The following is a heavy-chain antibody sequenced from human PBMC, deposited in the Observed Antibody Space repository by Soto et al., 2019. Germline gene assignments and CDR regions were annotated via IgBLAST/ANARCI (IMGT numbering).Heavy chain of an antibody. V-gene: IGHV1-2*04. CDR2: INPKSGGT. CDR3: ARGDSEDCSNGVCSFFYNHEMDV. D-gene: IGHD2-21*01. J-gene: IGHJ6*02. CDR1: GYSFTDYH. Sequence: ASVKVSCKASGYSFTDYHIHWVRQAPGQGLEWLGRINPKSGGTSTAQKFQGWVTMTTDTSISTASMELTRLTSDDTAIYYCARGDSEDCSNGVCSFFYNHEMDVWGQGTTVTVSS.